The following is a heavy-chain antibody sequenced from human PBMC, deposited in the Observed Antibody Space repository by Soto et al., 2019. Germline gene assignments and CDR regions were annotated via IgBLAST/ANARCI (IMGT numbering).Heavy chain of an antibody. V-gene: IGHV4-61*01. CDR1: GVIVTRGTYY. CDR3: ARGLGIAVAGKRYNWFDP. J-gene: IGHJ5*02. Sequence: SETLSLTCTVSGVIVTRGTYYWSWIRQPPGKGLEWIGYIYYSGSTNYNPSLKSRVTISVDTSKNQFSLKLSSVTAADTAVYYCARGLGIAVAGKRYNWFDPWGQGTLVTVSS. D-gene: IGHD6-19*01. CDR2: IYYSGST.